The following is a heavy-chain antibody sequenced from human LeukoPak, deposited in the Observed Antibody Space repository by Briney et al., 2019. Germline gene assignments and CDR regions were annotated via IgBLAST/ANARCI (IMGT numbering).Heavy chain of an antibody. J-gene: IGHJ6*03. D-gene: IGHD3-16*01. Sequence: GGSLRLSCEASGFTFSRYAMSWVRQAPGKGLEGVSGILDSGYSTYYANSLKGRFTISRDNSNNTLYLQMNSLGAEDTAVYYCAKLGGHPLHNYYVGVWGKGTTVAVSS. CDR2: ILDSGYST. CDR3: AKLGGHPLHNYYVGV. V-gene: IGHV3-23*01. CDR1: GFTFSRYA.